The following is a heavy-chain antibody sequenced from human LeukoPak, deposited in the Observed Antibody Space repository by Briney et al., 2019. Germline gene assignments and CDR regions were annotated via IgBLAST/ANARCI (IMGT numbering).Heavy chain of an antibody. CDR2: ISGSGGST. J-gene: IGHJ4*02. CDR1: GFPFSSYA. D-gene: IGHD6-13*01. CDR3: TKDRTSWYYPFDS. V-gene: IGHV3-23*01. Sequence: GGSLRLSCAASGFPFSSYAMSWVREAPWEGLEWVPVISGSGGSTYYADSVKGRFTISRDNSKDTLYLQMNSLRAEDTAVYFCTKDRTSWYYPFDSWGQATLVTVS.